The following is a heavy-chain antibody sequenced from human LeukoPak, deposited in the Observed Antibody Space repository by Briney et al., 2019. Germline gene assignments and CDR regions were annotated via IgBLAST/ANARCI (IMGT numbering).Heavy chain of an antibody. CDR1: GFTFSSYA. V-gene: IGHV3-23*01. D-gene: IGHD2-15*01. Sequence: GGSLRLSCAASGFTFSSYAMSWVRQAPGKGLEWVSAISASGGSTYYADSVKGRFTISRDNSKNTLYLQMNSLRAEDTAVYYCASPVVVVATREVDYWGQGTLVTVSS. CDR3: ASPVVVVATREVDY. J-gene: IGHJ4*02. CDR2: ISASGGST.